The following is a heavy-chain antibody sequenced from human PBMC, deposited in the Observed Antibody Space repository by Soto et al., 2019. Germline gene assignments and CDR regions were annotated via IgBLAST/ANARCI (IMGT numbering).Heavy chain of an antibody. J-gene: IGHJ6*03. D-gene: IGHD3-3*01. CDR2: ISAYNGNT. V-gene: IGHV1-18*01. CDR3: ARGPERFLAWLPYYYYYYMDV. Sequence: QVPLVQSGAEVKKPGASVKVSCKASGYTFTSYGISWVRQAPGQGLEWMGWISAYNGNTNYAQKLQGRVTMTTDTATSTGYMELRSLRSDDTAVYYCARGPERFLAWLPYYYYYYMDVWGKGTTVTVSS. CDR1: GYTFTSYG.